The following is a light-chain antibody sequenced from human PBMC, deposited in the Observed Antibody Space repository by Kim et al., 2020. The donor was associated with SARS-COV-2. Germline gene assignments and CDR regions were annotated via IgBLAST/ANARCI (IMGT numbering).Light chain of an antibody. Sequence: KTVTISCNRSSGSIASKDVQWYQQRPGSSPTTGIYEDNQRPSGVPDRFSGSIDSSSNSASLTISGLKTEDEADYYCQSYDSSNPWVFGGGTQLTVL. CDR2: EDN. J-gene: IGLJ3*02. V-gene: IGLV6-57*01. CDR1: SGSIASKD. CDR3: QSYDSSNPWV.